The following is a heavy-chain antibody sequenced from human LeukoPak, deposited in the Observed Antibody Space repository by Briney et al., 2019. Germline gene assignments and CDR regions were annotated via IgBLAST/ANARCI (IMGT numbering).Heavy chain of an antibody. CDR3: AAYDILSGAVY. J-gene: IGHJ4*02. CDR2: INPNSGDT. Sequence: ASVKVSCRASGYSFTDYHMHWLRQAPGQGLEWMGWINPNSGDTYSAQKFQGRVTMTRDTSISSGNMVLSSLKSDDTAVYYCAAYDILSGAVYWGQGSLDTVSS. CDR1: GYSFTDYH. D-gene: IGHD3-9*01. V-gene: IGHV1-2*02.